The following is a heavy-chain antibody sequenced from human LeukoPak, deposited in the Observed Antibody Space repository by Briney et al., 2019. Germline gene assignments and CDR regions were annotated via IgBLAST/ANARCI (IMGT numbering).Heavy chain of an antibody. D-gene: IGHD3-9*01. J-gene: IGHJ5*02. V-gene: IGHV4-39*01. CDR1: GGSISSSSYY. Sequence: SETLSLTCTVSGGSISSSSYYWGWIRQPPGKGLEWIGSIYYSGSTYYNPSLKSRVTISVDTSKNQFSLKLSSVTAADTAVYYWSSVTAYYDILTGYFGPWGQGTLVTVSS. CDR3: SSVTAYYDILTGYFGP. CDR2: IYYSGST.